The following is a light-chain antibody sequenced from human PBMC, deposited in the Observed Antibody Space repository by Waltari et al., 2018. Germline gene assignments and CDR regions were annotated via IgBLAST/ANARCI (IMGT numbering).Light chain of an antibody. CDR2: SND. CDR1: TSDIGGNT. V-gene: IGLV1-44*01. J-gene: IGLJ1*01. CDR3: AAWDDSLTYV. Sequence: QSVLTQPPSASGTPGQRVTISCYGSTSDIGGNTVVWYQQLPGTAPKLLIHSNDQRPSGVPDRFSGFKSGTSASLAISGLQSEDEGEYFCAAWDDSLTYVFGTGTKVTVL.